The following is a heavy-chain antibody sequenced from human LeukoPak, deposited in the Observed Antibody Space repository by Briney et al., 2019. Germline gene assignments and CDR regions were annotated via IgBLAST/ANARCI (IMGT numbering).Heavy chain of an antibody. D-gene: IGHD2-2*01. J-gene: IGHJ5*02. Sequence: SQTLSLTCTVSGGSISSGDYYWSWIRQPAGKGLEWIGRIYTSGSTNYNPSLKSRVTISVDTSKNQFSLKLSSVTAADTAVYYCARDLYCSSTSCSNWFDPWGQGTLVTVSS. CDR1: GGSISSGDYY. V-gene: IGHV4-61*02. CDR2: IYTSGST. CDR3: ARDLYCSSTSCSNWFDP.